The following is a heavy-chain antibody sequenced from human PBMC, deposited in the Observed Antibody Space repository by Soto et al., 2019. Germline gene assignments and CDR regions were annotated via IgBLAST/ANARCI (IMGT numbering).Heavy chain of an antibody. CDR2: ISGGASDK. J-gene: IGHJ4*02. Sequence: EVQLVESGGRLVQPGGSLRLSCAASGFMFSAYWMSWVRQDPGEGLEWVATISGGASDKFYVDSVKGRFTISRDDSKNTLYLQMNSLRDEDTAVYYCVREDWHRFDSWGQGTLFTVSS. CDR3: VREDWHRFDS. D-gene: IGHD2-21*01. CDR1: GFMFSAYW. V-gene: IGHV3-7*01.